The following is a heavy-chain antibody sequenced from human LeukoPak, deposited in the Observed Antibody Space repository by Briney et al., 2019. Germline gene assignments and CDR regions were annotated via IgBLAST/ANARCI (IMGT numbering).Heavy chain of an antibody. Sequence: GGSLRLSCAASGFTFSSYSMNWVRQAAGKGLEWDSSISSSSSYIYYADSVKGRFTISRDNAKNSLYLQMNSLRAEDTAVYYCARPGSRGSLGELPSDFDYWGQGTLVTVSS. CDR1: GFTFSSYS. CDR2: ISSSSSYI. V-gene: IGHV3-21*01. J-gene: IGHJ4*02. D-gene: IGHD3-16*02. CDR3: ARPGSRGSLGELPSDFDY.